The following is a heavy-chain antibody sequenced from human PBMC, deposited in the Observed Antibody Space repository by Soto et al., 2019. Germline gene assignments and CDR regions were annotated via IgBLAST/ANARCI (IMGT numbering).Heavy chain of an antibody. Sequence: QVQLQESGPGLVKPSETVSVTCNVSGGSTSGYYWTWIRQSPGKGLEWIGYIHSSGTTTYNPSLKCRVTISIDTSKNQVYLRVTSVTAADTAIYYCARHKKWAEQGWFDPWGQGTQVTVSS. V-gene: IGHV4-59*01. J-gene: IGHJ5*02. CDR3: ARHKKWAEQGWFDP. CDR1: GGSTSGYY. CDR2: IHSSGTT. D-gene: IGHD1-26*01.